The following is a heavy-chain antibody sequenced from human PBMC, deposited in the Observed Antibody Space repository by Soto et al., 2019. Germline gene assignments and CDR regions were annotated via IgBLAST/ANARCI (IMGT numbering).Heavy chain of an antibody. CDR2: ISSSSSYI. CDR1: GFTFSSYS. CDR3: ARDSGYSSSFGPSDAFDI. J-gene: IGHJ3*02. Sequence: GGSLRLSCAASGFTFSSYSMNWVRQAPGKGLEWVSSISSSSSYIYYADSVKGRFTISRDNAKNSLYLQVNSLRAEDTAVYYCARDSGYSSSFGPSDAFDIWGQGTMVTVSS. V-gene: IGHV3-21*01. D-gene: IGHD6-6*01.